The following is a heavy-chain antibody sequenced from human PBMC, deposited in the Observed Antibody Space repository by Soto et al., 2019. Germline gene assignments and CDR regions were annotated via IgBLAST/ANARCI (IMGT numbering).Heavy chain of an antibody. J-gene: IGHJ4*02. CDR2: INPSGGST. V-gene: IGHV1-46*01. Sequence: QVQLVQSGAEVKKPGASVKVSCKASGYTFTSYYLHWVRQAHGQGLEWMGIINPSGGSTSYAQKFQGRVTMTRDTSTSTVYMELSSLRIEDTAVYYCARDRSSRWFYFDYWGQGTLVTVSS. CDR1: GYTFTSYY. D-gene: IGHD2-2*01. CDR3: ARDRSSRWFYFDY.